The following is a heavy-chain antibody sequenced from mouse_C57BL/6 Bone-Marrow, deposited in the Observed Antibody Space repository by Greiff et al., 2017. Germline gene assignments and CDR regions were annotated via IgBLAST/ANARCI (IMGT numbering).Heavy chain of an antibody. CDR3: ASPYGNYRLWYFDV. V-gene: IGHV1-75*01. CDR2: IFPGSGST. J-gene: IGHJ1*03. Sequence: VQLQQSGPELVKPGASVKISCKASGYTFTDYYINWVKQRPGQGLEWIGWIFPGSGSTYYNEKFKGKATLTVDKSSSTAYMLLSSLTSVDSAVYFCASPYGNYRLWYFDVWGTGTTVTVSS. CDR1: GYTFTDYY. D-gene: IGHD2-1*01.